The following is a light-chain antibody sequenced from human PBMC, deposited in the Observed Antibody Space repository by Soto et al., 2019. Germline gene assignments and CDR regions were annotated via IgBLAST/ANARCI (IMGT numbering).Light chain of an antibody. V-gene: IGKV1-12*01. CDR2: AAS. CDR3: QQRSNWIT. Sequence: DIQMTRSPSSVAASIGDRVTITCRASQGIRNWLAWYQQTPGKAPELLIFAASSMQSGVPSRFSGSGSGTDFTLTISSLEPEDFAVYYCQQRSNWITFGQGTRLEIK. CDR1: QGIRNW. J-gene: IGKJ5*01.